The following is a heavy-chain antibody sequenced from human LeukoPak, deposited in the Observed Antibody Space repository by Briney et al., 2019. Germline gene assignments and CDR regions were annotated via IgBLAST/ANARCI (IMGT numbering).Heavy chain of an antibody. CDR3: ARDPKDDSSGYYYFDY. J-gene: IGHJ4*02. CDR1: GFTFSSYA. Sequence: GGSLRLSCAASGFTFSSYAMHWVRQAPGKGLEWVAVISYDGSNKYYADSVKGRFTISRDNSKNTLYLQMNSLRAEDTAVYYCARDPKDDSSGYYYFDYWGQGTLVTVSS. CDR2: ISYDGSNK. V-gene: IGHV3-30*04. D-gene: IGHD3-22*01.